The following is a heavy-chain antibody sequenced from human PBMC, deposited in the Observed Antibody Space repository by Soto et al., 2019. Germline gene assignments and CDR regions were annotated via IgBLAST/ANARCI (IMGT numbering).Heavy chain of an antibody. Sequence: QPGGSLRLSCAASGFTFSSYAMSWVRQAPGKGLEWVSAISGSGGSTYYADSVKGRFTISRDNSKNTLYLQMNSLRAEDTAVYYCAKDSDTAILYYYYGMDVWGQGTTVTVSS. CDR2: ISGSGGST. J-gene: IGHJ6*02. V-gene: IGHV3-23*01. D-gene: IGHD5-18*01. CDR1: GFTFSSYA. CDR3: AKDSDTAILYYYYGMDV.